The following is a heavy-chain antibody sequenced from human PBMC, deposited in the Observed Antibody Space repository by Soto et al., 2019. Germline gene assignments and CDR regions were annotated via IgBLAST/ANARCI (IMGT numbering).Heavy chain of an antibody. CDR3: AREATVTAGTRYNCFDP. J-gene: IGHJ5*02. V-gene: IGHV3-11*06. CDR2: ISSSSSYT. CDR1: GFTFSDYY. D-gene: IGHD4-4*01. Sequence: QVQLVESGGGLVKPGGSLRLSCAASGFTFSDYYMSWIRQAPGKGLEWVSYISSSSSYTNYADSVKGRFTISRDNAKNSLYLQMDSLRAEDAAVYYCAREATVTAGTRYNCFDPWGQGTLVTVSS.